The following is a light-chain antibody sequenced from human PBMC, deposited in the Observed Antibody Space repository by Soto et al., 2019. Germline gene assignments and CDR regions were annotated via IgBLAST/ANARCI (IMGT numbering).Light chain of an antibody. CDR2: DAS. CDR1: HTISTY. CDR3: RQSDSTPYT. V-gene: IGKV1-39*01. Sequence: DIQMTQSPSSLSASVGDRVTITCRASHTISTYLNWYQQKPGKAPRLLIYDASSLLSGVPSRFSGSGSGTDFTLTIASLQPEDFSTYYCRQSDSTPYTFGQGTKVEI. J-gene: IGKJ2*01.